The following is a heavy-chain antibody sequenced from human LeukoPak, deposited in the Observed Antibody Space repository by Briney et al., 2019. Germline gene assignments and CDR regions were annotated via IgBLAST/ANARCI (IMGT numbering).Heavy chain of an antibody. V-gene: IGHV3-23*01. CDR3: AKAIGAAGYCSSTSCYPWGY. D-gene: IGHD2-2*01. CDR2: ISGSGGST. J-gene: IGHJ4*02. CDR1: GFTFSSYA. Sequence: GGSLRLSCAASGFTFSSYALSWVRQAPGKGLEWVSAISGSGGSTYYADSVKGRFTISRDNSKNTLYLQLNSLRAEDTAVYYCAKAIGAAGYCSSTSCYPWGYWGQGTLVTVSS.